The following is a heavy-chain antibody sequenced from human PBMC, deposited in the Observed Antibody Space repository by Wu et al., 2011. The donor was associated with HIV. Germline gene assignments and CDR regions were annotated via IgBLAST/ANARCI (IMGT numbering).Heavy chain of an antibody. CDR3: ARESITDPGSGSYYTGDRNDY. J-gene: IGHJ4*02. D-gene: IGHD3-10*01. CDR2: IIPILGTV. Sequence: QVQLVQSGAEVKKPGSSVKVSCKASGDTFSTYGINWVRQAPGQGLEWMGGIIPILGTVKYAQKFQGRVTITADKSTSTAYMELSSLRSEDTAIYYCARESITDPGSGSYYTGDRNDYWGQGTLVTVSS. CDR1: GDTFSTYG. V-gene: IGHV1-69*14.